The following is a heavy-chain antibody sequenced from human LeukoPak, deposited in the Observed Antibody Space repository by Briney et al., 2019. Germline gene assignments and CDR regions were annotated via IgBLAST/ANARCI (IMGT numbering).Heavy chain of an antibody. D-gene: IGHD6-6*01. CDR2: ISGSGGST. CDR3: AKGSGWQLDYIDV. J-gene: IGHJ6*03. V-gene: IGHV3-23*01. CDR1: GFTFSSYA. Sequence: GGSLRLSCAASGFTFSSYAMSWVRQAPGKGLEWVSAISGSGGSTYYADSVKGRFTISRDNSKSTLYLQMNSLRAEDTAVYYCAKGSGWQLDYIDVWGKGTTVTVSS.